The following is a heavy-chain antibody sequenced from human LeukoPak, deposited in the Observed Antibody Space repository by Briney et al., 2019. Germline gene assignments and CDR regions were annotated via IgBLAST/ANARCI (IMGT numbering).Heavy chain of an antibody. V-gene: IGHV1-46*01. CDR3: ARDLASGSYTLYYYGMDV. D-gene: IGHD1-26*01. CDR1: GYTFTSYY. CDR2: INPSGGST. J-gene: IGHJ6*02. Sequence: ASVKVSCKASGYTFTSYYMHWVRQAPGQGLEWMGIINPSGGSTSYAQKFQGRVTMTRDTSTSTVYMELSSLRSEDTAVYYCARDLASGSYTLYYYGMDVWGQGTTVTVSS.